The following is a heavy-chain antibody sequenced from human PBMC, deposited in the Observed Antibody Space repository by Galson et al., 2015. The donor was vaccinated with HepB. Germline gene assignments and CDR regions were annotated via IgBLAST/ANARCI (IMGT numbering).Heavy chain of an antibody. V-gene: IGHV3-33*08. CDR2: IWFDGREM. D-gene: IGHD2-15*01. J-gene: IGHJ6*02. CDR3: ARESPRRGGICEGAFCKGVDV. Sequence: SLRLSCAASGFPFSDYAMHWVRQAPGKGLEGVAVIWFDGREMYYGDFVKGRSTIARDNSNKTLYLQVNSLRAEDTAVYYCARESPRRGGICEGAFCKGVDVWGQGTTVTVSS. CDR1: GFPFSDYA.